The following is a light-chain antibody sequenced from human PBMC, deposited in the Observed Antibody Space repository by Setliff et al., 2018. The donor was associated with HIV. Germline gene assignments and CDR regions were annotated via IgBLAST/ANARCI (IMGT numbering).Light chain of an antibody. CDR2: DVT. CDR1: SSDVGYYGY. V-gene: IGLV2-11*01. J-gene: IGLJ2*01. Sequence: QSALTQPRSVSGSPGQSVTISCTGTSSDVGYYGYVSWYQHHPGKAPKLMIYDVTKRPSGVPDRFSGSKSGNTASLTISGLQAEDEADYYCCSYAGSYTLVIFGGGTKVTVL. CDR3: CSYAGSYTLVI.